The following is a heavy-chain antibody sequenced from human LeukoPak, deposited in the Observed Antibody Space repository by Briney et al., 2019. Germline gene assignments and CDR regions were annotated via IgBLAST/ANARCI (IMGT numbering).Heavy chain of an antibody. Sequence: ASVKVSCKVSGYTLTELSMHWVRQAPGKGLEWMGGFDPEEGETIYAQKFRGRVTMTEDTSTDTAYMELSRLRSEDTAVYYCATDRVRRHDKGFLDWLDPWGQGTLVTVSS. CDR1: GYTLTELS. V-gene: IGHV1-24*01. J-gene: IGHJ5*02. CDR3: ATDRVRRHDKGFLDWLDP. CDR2: FDPEEGET. D-gene: IGHD3-3*01.